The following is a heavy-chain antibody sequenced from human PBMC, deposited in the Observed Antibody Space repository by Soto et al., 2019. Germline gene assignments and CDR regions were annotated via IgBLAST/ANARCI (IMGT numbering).Heavy chain of an antibody. Sequence: PGGSLRLSCAASGFTFSSYAMSWVRQAPGKGLEWVSAISGSGGSTYYADSVKGRFTISRDNSKNTLYLQMNSLRAEDTAVYYCAKDSSDYYDFWSGSLGGWFDPWGQGTLVTVSS. CDR2: ISGSGGST. CDR3: AKDSSDYYDFWSGSLGGWFDP. V-gene: IGHV3-23*01. D-gene: IGHD3-3*01. J-gene: IGHJ5*02. CDR1: GFTFSSYA.